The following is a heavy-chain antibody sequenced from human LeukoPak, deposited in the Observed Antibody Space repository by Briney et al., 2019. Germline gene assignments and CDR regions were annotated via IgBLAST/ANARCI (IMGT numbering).Heavy chain of an antibody. CDR1: GDSISSSSYY. D-gene: IGHD4-23*01. J-gene: IGHJ2*01. CDR2: IYYSGRT. V-gene: IGHV4-39*01. Sequence: SETLSLTCTVSGDSISSSSYYWDWIRQPPGKGLEWIGNIYYSGRTYYNPSLRSRVTISLDTSKNQFSLKLSSVTAADTSVYYCARLSDGGLEGSSGYFDLWGRGTLVTVSS. CDR3: ARLSDGGLEGSSGYFDL.